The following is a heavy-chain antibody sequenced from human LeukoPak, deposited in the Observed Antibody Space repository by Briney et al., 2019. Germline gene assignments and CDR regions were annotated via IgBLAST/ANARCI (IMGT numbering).Heavy chain of an antibody. CDR2: ISWNSGNI. D-gene: IGHD7-27*01. CDR3: AKTLGSITYDAYDI. CDR1: GFTFDDYA. J-gene: IGHJ3*02. V-gene: IGHV3-9*01. Sequence: GGSLRLSCAASGFTFDDYAMHWVRQVPGMGLEWVSGISWNSGNIGYADSVKGRFTISRDSAKNCLYLQMNNLRAEDTALYYCAKTLGSITYDAYDIWGQGTMVTVSS.